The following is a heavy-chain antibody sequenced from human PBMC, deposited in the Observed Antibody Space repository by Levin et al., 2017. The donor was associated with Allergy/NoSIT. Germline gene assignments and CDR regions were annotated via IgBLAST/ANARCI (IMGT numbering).Heavy chain of an antibody. CDR1: GYSFTSYD. D-gene: IGHD2-21*02. CDR2: MNPNSGNV. Sequence: PSASVKVSCKASGYSFTSYDINWVRQATGQGPEWMAWMNPNSGNVGYYAQKFQGRVTMTWDTSISTTYFELSSLRSEDTAVYYCARRMATAIDFFDYWGQGTLVTVSS. CDR3: ARRMATAIDFFDY. V-gene: IGHV1-8*01. J-gene: IGHJ4*02.